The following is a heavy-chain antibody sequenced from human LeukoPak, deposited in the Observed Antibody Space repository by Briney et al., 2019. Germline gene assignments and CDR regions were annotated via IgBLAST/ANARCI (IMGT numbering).Heavy chain of an antibody. J-gene: IGHJ3*02. CDR2: ISSSSIYI. CDR3: ARHDGSGSYYRAFDI. V-gene: IGHV3-21*01. CDR1: GFSFSSYS. D-gene: IGHD3-10*01. Sequence: PGGSLRLSCAASGFSFSSYSMNWVRQAPGKGLEWVSSISSSSIYIYYADSLKGRFTISRDNARNSLYLQMNSLRAEDTAVYYCARHDGSGSYYRAFDIWGQGTMVTVSS.